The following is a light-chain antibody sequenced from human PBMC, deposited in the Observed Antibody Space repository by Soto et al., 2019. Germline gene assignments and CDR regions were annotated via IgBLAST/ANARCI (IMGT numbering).Light chain of an antibody. V-gene: IGKV3-20*01. J-gene: IGKJ5*01. CDR3: QQYGSSPT. CDR1: PSVSNNY. Sequence: EIVLTQSPGTLSLSSGERATLSCRASPSVSNNYLAWYQQKPXXAPRRLIYGASSRATGIPDRFSGSGSGTDFTLTISRLEPEDFAVYYCQQYGSSPTLGEGTRLEIK. CDR2: GAS.